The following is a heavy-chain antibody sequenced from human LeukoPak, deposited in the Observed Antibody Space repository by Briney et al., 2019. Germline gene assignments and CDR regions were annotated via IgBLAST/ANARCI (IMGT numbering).Heavy chain of an antibody. V-gene: IGHV3-7*01. CDR1: GFTLNNW. Sequence: GGSLRLSCAASGFTLNNWMSWVRQAPGKGLEWVANIKEDGSQKNYVDSVKGRFTISRDNAKNSLYLQMNSLTAEDTAVYYCATYSRSADDAFDIWGQGTMVTVS. D-gene: IGHD3-22*01. J-gene: IGHJ3*02. CDR2: IKEDGSQK. CDR3: ATYSRSADDAFDI.